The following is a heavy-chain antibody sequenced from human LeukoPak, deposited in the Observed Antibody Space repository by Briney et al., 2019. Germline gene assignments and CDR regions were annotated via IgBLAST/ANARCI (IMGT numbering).Heavy chain of an antibody. D-gene: IGHD3-9*01. Sequence: GESLKISCAASEFTFSAYAMHWIRQAPGRGLEWVAFVRYGGSIKYYADSVKGRFTISRDNSKNTLYLQMNSLRAEDTAVYYCTKDLGTEYNIFDYWGQGTLVTVSS. CDR3: TKDLGTEYNIFDY. V-gene: IGHV3-30*02. J-gene: IGHJ4*02. CDR1: EFTFSAYA. CDR2: VRYGGSIK.